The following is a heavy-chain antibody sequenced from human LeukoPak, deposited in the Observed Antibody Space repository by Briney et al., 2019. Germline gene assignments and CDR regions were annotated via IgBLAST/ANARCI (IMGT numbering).Heavy chain of an antibody. Sequence: PGGSLRLSCAASGFTFSRNALSWVRQAPGKGLQWVSTISGGGGSTYYADSVKGRFTISRDNSKDTLYLQVNGLRAEDTAVYYCAKEGGYCSSSSCSDYFDYWGQGTLVTVSS. J-gene: IGHJ4*02. CDR2: ISGGGGST. CDR1: GFTFSRNA. V-gene: IGHV3-23*01. CDR3: AKEGGYCSSSSCSDYFDY. D-gene: IGHD2-2*01.